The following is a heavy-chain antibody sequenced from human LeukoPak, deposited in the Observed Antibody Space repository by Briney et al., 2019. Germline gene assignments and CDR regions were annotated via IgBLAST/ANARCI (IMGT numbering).Heavy chain of an antibody. CDR1: GFTVSSNY. J-gene: IGHJ4*02. CDR2: IYSGGST. Sequence: GGSLRLSCAASGFTVSSNYMSWVRQAPGKGLEWVSVIYSGGSTYYADSVKGRFTISRDNSKNTLHLQMNSLRAEDTAVFYCARSLAGYGSGNYYSDYWGQGTLVTVSS. D-gene: IGHD3-10*01. CDR3: ARSLAGYGSGNYYSDY. V-gene: IGHV3-53*01.